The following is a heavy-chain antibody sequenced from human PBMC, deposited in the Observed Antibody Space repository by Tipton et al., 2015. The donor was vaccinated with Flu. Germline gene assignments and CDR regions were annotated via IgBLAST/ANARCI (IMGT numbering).Heavy chain of an antibody. CDR3: ARRDFSNYVSEPKNWFDL. CDR2: VSRTGST. J-gene: IGHJ5*01. D-gene: IGHD4-11*01. CDR1: GDSISSDFY. Sequence: TLSLTCAVSGDSISSDFYWAWIRQFPGKGLEWIGTVSRTGSTIYNPSLKSRVTISIDTSKNQFSLNMRSVTAADMAVYFCARRDFSNYVSEPKNWFDLWGQGTLVTVSS. V-gene: IGHV4-38-2*01.